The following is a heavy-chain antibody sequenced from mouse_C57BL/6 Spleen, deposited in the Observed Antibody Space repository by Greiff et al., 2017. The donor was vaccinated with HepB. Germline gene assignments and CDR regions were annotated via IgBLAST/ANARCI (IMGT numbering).Heavy chain of an antibody. CDR3: ARRDYDGYYVGY. CDR2: IDPSDSYT. CDR1: GYTFTSYW. V-gene: IGHV1-69*01. J-gene: IGHJ2*01. D-gene: IGHD2-3*01. Sequence: VQLQQSGAELVMPGASVKLSCKASGYTFTSYWMHWVKQRPGQGLEWIGEIDPSDSYTNYNQKFKGKSTLTVDKSSSTAYMQLSSLTSEDSAVYYCARRDYDGYYVGYWGQGTTLTVSS.